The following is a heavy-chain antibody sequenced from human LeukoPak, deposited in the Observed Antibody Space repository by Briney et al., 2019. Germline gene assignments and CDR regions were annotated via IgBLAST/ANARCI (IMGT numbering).Heavy chain of an antibody. D-gene: IGHD2-2*01. J-gene: IGHJ3*02. CDR1: GGSFSGYY. Sequence: SETLSLTCAVYGGSFSGYYWSWIRQPPGKGLEWIGEINHSGSTNYNPSLKSRVTISVDTSKNQFSLKLSSVTAADTALYYCAKGYCSSTSCHDVFDIWGQGTIVTVSS. CDR2: INHSGST. V-gene: IGHV4-34*01. CDR3: AKGYCSSTSCHDVFDI.